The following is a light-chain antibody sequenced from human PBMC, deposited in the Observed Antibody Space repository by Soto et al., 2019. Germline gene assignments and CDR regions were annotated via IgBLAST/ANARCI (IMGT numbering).Light chain of an antibody. J-gene: IGLJ2*01. CDR1: SKDIGAYNF. Sequence: QSALTQPPSASGSPGQSVTISCTGTSKDIGAYNFVSWYQRLPGKAPKLIIYDVINRPPGVPDRFAGSKSGNTASLTVSGLQADDEGDYFCSSYSGSSHCVGFGGATKLTVL. CDR3: SSYSGSSHCVG. V-gene: IGLV2-8*01. CDR2: DVI.